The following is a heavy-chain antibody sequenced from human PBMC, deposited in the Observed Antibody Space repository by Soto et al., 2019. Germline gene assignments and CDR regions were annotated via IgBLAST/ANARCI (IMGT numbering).Heavy chain of an antibody. V-gene: IGHV1-18*01. CDR3: ARSVDRSGWYWYFDY. D-gene: IGHD6-19*01. CDR1: GYTFTSYG. CDR2: ISAYNGNT. Sequence: ASVKVSCKASGYTFTSYGISWVRQAPGQGLEWMGWISAYNGNTNYAPKLQGRVTMTTDTSTSTAYMELRSLRSDDTAVYYCARSVDRSGWYWYFDYWCQGTLVNVSS. J-gene: IGHJ4*02.